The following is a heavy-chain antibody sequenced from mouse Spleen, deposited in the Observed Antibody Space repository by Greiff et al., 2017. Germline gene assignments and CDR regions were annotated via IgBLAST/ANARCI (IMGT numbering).Heavy chain of an antibody. CDR2: SRNKANDYTT. J-gene: IGHJ2*01. CDR1: GFTFSDFY. Sequence: EVHLVESGGGLVQSGRSLRLSCATSGFTFSDFYMEWVRQAPGKGLEWIAASRNKANDYTTEYSASVKGRFIVSRDTSQSILYLQMNALRAEDTAIYYCARDALYYRYLDYWGQGTTLTVSS. CDR3: ARDALYYRYLDY. V-gene: IGHV7-1*01. D-gene: IGHD2-14*01.